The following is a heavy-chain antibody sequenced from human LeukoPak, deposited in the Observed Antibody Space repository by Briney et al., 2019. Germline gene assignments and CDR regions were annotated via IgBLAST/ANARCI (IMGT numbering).Heavy chain of an antibody. Sequence: ASVKLSCKASGSTFTSYDINCVRRPTGQGLEWMGWMNPNSGSTGYAQTFQGRVTIPRDTSISTAYMELSGLRSEDTAVYYCARGRSTGYPYYFECWGEGTLVTVSS. CDR2: MNPNSGST. D-gene: IGHD5-12*01. CDR1: GSTFTSYD. J-gene: IGHJ4*02. CDR3: ARGRSTGYPYYFEC. V-gene: IGHV1-8*03.